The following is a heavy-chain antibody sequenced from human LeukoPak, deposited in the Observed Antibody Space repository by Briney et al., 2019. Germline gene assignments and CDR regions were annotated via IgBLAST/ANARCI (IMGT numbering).Heavy chain of an antibody. CDR3: TTDPGDYEIY. V-gene: IGHV3-15*01. CDR1: GLTFRNAW. CDR2: IKSETDGGTT. J-gene: IGHJ4*02. Sequence: GGSLRLSCAASGLTFRNAWMSWVRQAPGKGPEWVGRIKSETDGGTTDYAAPVKGRFTISRDDSKNMLYLQMNSLKTEDTAVYYCTTDPGDYEIYWGQGTLVTVSS. D-gene: IGHD4-17*01.